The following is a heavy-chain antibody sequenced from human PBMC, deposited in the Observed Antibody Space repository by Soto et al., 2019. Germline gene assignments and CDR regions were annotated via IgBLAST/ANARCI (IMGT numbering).Heavy chain of an antibody. Sequence: GGSLRLSCAASGFTFSSYGMHWVRQAPGKGLEWVAVIWYDGSNKYYADSVKGRFTISRDKSKNTLYLQMNSLRAEDTAVYYCARDPERSSAGVYYYFGMDVCGRGNRVTVS. J-gene: IGHJ6*02. V-gene: IGHV3-33*01. CDR1: GFTFSSYG. CDR3: ARDPERSSAGVYYYFGMDV. D-gene: IGHD6-6*01. CDR2: IWYDGSNK.